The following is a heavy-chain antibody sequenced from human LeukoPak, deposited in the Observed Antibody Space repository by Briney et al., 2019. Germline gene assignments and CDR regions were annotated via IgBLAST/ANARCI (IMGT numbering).Heavy chain of an antibody. Sequence: PSQTLSLTCTVSGGSISSGSYYWSWIRQPAGKGLEWIVRIYTSGSTNYNPSLKSRVTISVDTSKNQFSLKLSSVTAADTAVYYCARALITMIVVYWGQGTLVTVSS. CDR1: GGSISSGSYY. J-gene: IGHJ4*02. D-gene: IGHD3-22*01. CDR2: IYTSGST. CDR3: ARALITMIVVY. V-gene: IGHV4-61*02.